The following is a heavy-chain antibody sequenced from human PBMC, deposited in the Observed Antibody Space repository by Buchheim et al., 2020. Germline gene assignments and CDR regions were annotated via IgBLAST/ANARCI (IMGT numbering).Heavy chain of an antibody. CDR2: ISSGGRS. CDR3: AGGVIAAAGTVN. Sequence: QVQLQESGPGLVKPSETLSLTCAVSGGSISGSDWWSWVRQPPGKGLEWVGEISSGGRSNYNPSLKSRVTISIDKARNQLSPKLSSVTAADTAVYYCAGGVIAAAGTVNWGQGTL. CDR1: GGSISGSDW. J-gene: IGHJ4*02. V-gene: IGHV4-4*02. D-gene: IGHD6-13*01.